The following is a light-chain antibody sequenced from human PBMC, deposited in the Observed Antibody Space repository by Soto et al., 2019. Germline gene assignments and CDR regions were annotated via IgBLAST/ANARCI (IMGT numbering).Light chain of an antibody. Sequence: DVQLTQSPSFLSASVGDRVSITCRASQGISSYLAWYQQKPGKAPKLLIYVASTLQSGVPSRFSGSGSGTEFTLTISSLQPEDFATYYCQQLDNYPRTFGQGTKVEIK. V-gene: IGKV1-9*01. CDR2: VAS. CDR1: QGISSY. J-gene: IGKJ1*01. CDR3: QQLDNYPRT.